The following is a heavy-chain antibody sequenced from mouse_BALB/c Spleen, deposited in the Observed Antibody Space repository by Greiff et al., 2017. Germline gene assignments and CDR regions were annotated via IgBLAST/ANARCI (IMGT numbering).Heavy chain of an antibody. CDR2: ISSGSSTI. D-gene: IGHD1-1*01. CDR3: ARGTVVNYAMDY. V-gene: IGHV5-17*02. J-gene: IGHJ4*01. Sequence: DVHLVESGGGLVQPGGSRKLSCAASGFTFSSFGMHWVRQAPEKGLEWVAYISSGSSTIYYADTVKGRFTISRDNPKNTLFLQMTSLRSEDTAMYYCARGTVVNYAMDYWGQGTSVTVSS. CDR1: GFTFSSFG.